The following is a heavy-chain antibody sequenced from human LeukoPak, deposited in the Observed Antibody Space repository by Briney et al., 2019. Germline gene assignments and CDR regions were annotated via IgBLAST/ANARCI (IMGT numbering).Heavy chain of an antibody. CDR2: ISGSGSTI. CDR1: AFTFSSYE. V-gene: IGHV3-48*03. CDR3: ARERVVRFDY. J-gene: IGHJ4*02. Sequence: GGSLRLSCAASAFTFSSYEMNWVRQAPGKGLVWVSYISGSGSTIYYADSVKGRFTISRDNAKNSLYLQMNSLRAEDTAVYYCARERVVRFDYWGQGTLVTVSS. D-gene: IGHD3-16*02.